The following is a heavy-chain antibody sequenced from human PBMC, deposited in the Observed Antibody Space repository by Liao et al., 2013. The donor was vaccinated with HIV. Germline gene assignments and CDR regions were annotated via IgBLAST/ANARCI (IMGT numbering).Heavy chain of an antibody. CDR3: ARGMASVNNNWFDP. V-gene: IGHV4-39*07. CDR2: VYSSGST. Sequence: QLQLQESGPGLVKPSETLSLTCTVSGGSITSPSYYWGWIRQPPGKGLEWIGSVYSSGSTYNNPSLNSRVTISVDTSKNQFSLKLTSVTAADTAMYYCARGMASVNNNWFDPWGQGTLVTVSS. D-gene: IGHD3-10*01. CDR1: GGSITSPSYY. J-gene: IGHJ5*02.